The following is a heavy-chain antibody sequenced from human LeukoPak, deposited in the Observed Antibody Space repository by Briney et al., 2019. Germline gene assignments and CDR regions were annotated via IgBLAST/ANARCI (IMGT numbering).Heavy chain of an antibody. Sequence: ASVKVSXKASGGTFSSYAISWVRQAPGQGLEWMGRIIPIFGTASYAQKFQGRVTITTDESTSTAYMELSSLRSEDTAVYYCARDPAAYSGSYYFYYWGQGTLVTVSS. J-gene: IGHJ4*02. CDR1: GGTFSSYA. CDR2: IIPIFGTA. V-gene: IGHV1-69*05. CDR3: ARDPAAYSGSYYFYY. D-gene: IGHD1-26*01.